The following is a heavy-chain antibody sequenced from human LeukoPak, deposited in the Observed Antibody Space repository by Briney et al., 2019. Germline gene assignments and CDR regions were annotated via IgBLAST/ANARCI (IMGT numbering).Heavy chain of an antibody. Sequence: SETLSLTCTVSGGSISSGSYYWSWIRQPAGKGLEWIGRIYTSGSTNYNPSLKSRVTISVGTSKNQFSLKLSSVTAADTAVYYCARVVEDYDFWSGYNYYYYYMDVWGKGTTVTVSS. V-gene: IGHV4-61*02. CDR2: IYTSGST. CDR3: ARVVEDYDFWSGYNYYYYYMDV. D-gene: IGHD3-3*01. J-gene: IGHJ6*03. CDR1: GGSISSGSYY.